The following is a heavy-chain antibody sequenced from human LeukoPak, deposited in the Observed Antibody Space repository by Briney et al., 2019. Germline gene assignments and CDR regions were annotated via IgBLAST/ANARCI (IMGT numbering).Heavy chain of an antibody. V-gene: IGHV4-39*07. Sequence: SESLSLTCTVSGGSISSTNYYWGWIRQPPGKGLEWIGSIYHSGSTYYNPSLKSRVTISVDTSKNQFSLKLSSVTAADTAVYYCARVSSVGAYWGQGTLVTVSS. CDR1: GGSISSTNYY. J-gene: IGHJ4*02. D-gene: IGHD3-10*01. CDR2: IYHSGST. CDR3: ARVSSVGAY.